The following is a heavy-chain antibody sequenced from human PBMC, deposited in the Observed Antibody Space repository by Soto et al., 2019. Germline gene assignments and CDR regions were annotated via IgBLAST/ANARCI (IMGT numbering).Heavy chain of an antibody. J-gene: IGHJ6*03. CDR1: GGSINSYY. V-gene: IGHV4-59*08. Sequence: SETLSLTCTFSGGSINSYYWSLIRQPPGRGLECIGNIYYSGITNYNPSLKSRVTISVDTSKNQFSLKLSSVTAADTAVYYCGRQVDYYHYYYMDVWGKGTTVTVSS. CDR2: IYYSGIT. CDR3: GRQVDYYHYYYMDV.